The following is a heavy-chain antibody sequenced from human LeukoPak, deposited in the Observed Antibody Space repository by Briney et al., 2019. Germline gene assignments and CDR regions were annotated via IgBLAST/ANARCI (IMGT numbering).Heavy chain of an antibody. CDR3: ARDSMVRGVRPYYYYYMDV. Sequence: ETLSLTCAVDGGSFSGYYWSWVRQAPGKGLEWVSVIYSGGSTYYADSVKGRFTISRDNSKNTLYLQMNSLRAEDTAVYYCARDSMVRGVRPYYYYYMDVWGKGTTVTISS. V-gene: IGHV3-53*01. J-gene: IGHJ6*03. CDR1: GGSFSGYY. D-gene: IGHD3-10*01. CDR2: IYSGGST.